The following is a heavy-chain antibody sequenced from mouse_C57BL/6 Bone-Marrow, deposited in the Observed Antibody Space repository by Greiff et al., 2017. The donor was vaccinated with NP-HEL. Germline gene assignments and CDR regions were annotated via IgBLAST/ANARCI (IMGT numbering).Heavy chain of an antibody. V-gene: IGHV2-5*01. CDR2: IWRGGST. CDR3: AKEGLPYWYFDV. CDR1: GFSLTSYG. D-gene: IGHD3-1*01. J-gene: IGHJ1*03. Sequence: VKVVESGPGLVQPSQSLSITCTVSGFSLTSYGVHWVRQSPGKGLEWLGVIWRGGSTDYNAAFMSRLSITKDNSKSQVFFKMNSLQADDTAIYYCAKEGLPYWYFDVWGTGTTVTVSS.